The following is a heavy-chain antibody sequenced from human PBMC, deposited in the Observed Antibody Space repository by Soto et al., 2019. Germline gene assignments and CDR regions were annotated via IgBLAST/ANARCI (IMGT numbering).Heavy chain of an antibody. J-gene: IGHJ4*02. D-gene: IGHD6-13*01. CDR1: GFIFTSYG. CDR2: TANDGSAQ. CDR3: ATSTRGSSGYPPDH. V-gene: IGHV3-30*03. Sequence: QVQLVESGGGVVQPGGSLRLSCAASGFIFTSYGMQWVRQSPGEGLEWVATTANDGSAQYYADSVKGRFTISRDNSKNALCVQMESLSPDDPGVYYCATSTRGSSGYPPDHWGQGTRVTVSS.